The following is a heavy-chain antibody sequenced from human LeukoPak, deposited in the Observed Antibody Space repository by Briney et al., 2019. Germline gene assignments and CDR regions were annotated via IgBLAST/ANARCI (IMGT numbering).Heavy chain of an antibody. Sequence: GESLKISCKASACSFTSYWIGWVRQMPGKGLEWMGIIYPGDSDTRYSPSFQGQVTISADKSISTAYLQWSSLKASDTAMYYCATPPRASELGFHYWGQGTLVTVSS. V-gene: IGHV5-51*01. J-gene: IGHJ4*02. CDR1: ACSFTSYW. CDR3: ATPPRASELGFHY. D-gene: IGHD1-26*01. CDR2: IYPGDSDT.